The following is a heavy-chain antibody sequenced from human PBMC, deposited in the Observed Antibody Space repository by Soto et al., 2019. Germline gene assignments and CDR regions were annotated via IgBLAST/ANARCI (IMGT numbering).Heavy chain of an antibody. D-gene: IGHD2-2*01. CDR3: AREAHYCNSATCHKFYDMDV. J-gene: IGHJ6*02. CDR1: GGTFGSYA. V-gene: IGHV1-69*13. Sequence: SVKVSCKASGGTFGSYAITWVRRAPGQGLEWLGGIIPILNSPAYAQKFQARVVITADEITNTAYMELNSLRFDDTAVYYCAREAHYCNSATCHKFYDMDVWGQGTTVTVSS. CDR2: IIPILNSP.